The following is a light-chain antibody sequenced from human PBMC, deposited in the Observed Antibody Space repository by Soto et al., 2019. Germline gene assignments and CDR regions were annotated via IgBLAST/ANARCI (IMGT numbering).Light chain of an antibody. J-gene: IGLJ1*01. Sequence: QSALTQPPSVSGAPGHRVTISCTGSSSNIGAVYDVHWYQQCPGTAPKLLIYGNSNRPSGVPDRFSGSKSGTSASLAISGLQAEDEADYYCQSYDSSLSGYVFGTGTKVTVL. CDR3: QSYDSSLSGYV. CDR2: GNS. CDR1: SSNIGAVYD. V-gene: IGLV1-40*01.